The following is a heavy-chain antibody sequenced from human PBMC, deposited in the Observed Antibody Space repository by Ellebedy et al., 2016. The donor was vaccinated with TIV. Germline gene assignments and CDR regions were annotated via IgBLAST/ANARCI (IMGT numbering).Heavy chain of an antibody. Sequence: GESLKISCGASGFPFSSSWMSWVRQAPGKGLEWVANINQDGSVKNYVDSVKGRFTLSRDNAKNSLYLQMNSLRAEDMAVYYCARAGIVVVPAAIGVWGQGTLVTVSS. CDR1: GFPFSSSW. J-gene: IGHJ4*02. CDR2: INQDGSVK. V-gene: IGHV3-7*01. CDR3: ARAGIVVVPAAIGV. D-gene: IGHD2-2*01.